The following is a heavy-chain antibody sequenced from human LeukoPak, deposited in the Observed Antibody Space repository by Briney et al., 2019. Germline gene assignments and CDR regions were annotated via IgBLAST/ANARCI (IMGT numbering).Heavy chain of an antibody. CDR1: GFTFSSQA. V-gene: IGHV3-30*18. Sequence: GRSLRLSCAASGFTFSSQAMHWVRQAPGKGLEWVSVISYDGSKKYYADSVKGRFTISRDNSKNMVYLQMDTLRPEDTAVYYCVKDAGCSITKCYYFDYWGQGTLVTVSS. CDR2: ISYDGSKK. D-gene: IGHD2-2*01. CDR3: VKDAGCSITKCYYFDY. J-gene: IGHJ4*02.